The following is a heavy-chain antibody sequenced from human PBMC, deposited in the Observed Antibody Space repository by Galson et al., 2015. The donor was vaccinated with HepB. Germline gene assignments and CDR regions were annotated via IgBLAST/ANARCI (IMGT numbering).Heavy chain of an antibody. V-gene: IGHV1-18*04. CDR2: ISPYNGNT. CDR1: GYTFTNYG. CDR3: ARGGSTIGGADV. D-gene: IGHD3-3*01. J-gene: IGHJ6*02. Sequence: SVKVSCKASGYTFTNYGITWMRQAPGQGLEWMGWISPYNGNTNYAQKLQGRLTLTTDTSTSTAYMELRSLRSDDTAVYYCARGGSTIGGADVWGQGTTVTVSS.